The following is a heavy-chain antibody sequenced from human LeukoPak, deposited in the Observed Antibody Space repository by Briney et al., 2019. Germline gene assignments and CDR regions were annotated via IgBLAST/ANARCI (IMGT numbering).Heavy chain of an antibody. V-gene: IGHV1-18*01. Sequence: ASVKVSCKASGYTFTNYGINWVRQAPGQGLEGMGWISAYNGVTKSAQKLQGRVTMTTDTSTSTAYMELRNLRSDDTAVYYCARWDRGRNSELDYWGQGTLVIVSS. D-gene: IGHD1-26*01. CDR3: ARWDRGRNSELDY. CDR1: GYTFTNYG. J-gene: IGHJ4*02. CDR2: ISAYNGVT.